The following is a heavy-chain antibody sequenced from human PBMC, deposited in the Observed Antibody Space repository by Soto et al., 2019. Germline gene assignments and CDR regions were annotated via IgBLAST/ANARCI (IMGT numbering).Heavy chain of an antibody. J-gene: IGHJ4*02. CDR2: ISNGGDYI. CDR3: ARDESAGSSIRY. CDR1: GSPFSTYG. D-gene: IGHD3-3*02. V-gene: IGHV3-21*01. Sequence: EVQVVESGGGLVKPGGSLRLSCTASGSPFSTYGMNWVRQAPGKGLEWISSISNGGDYIYYADSVQGRFTISRDNVKNSLYLQMNSLRAEDTAVYFCARDESAGSSIRYWGQGTLVTVSS.